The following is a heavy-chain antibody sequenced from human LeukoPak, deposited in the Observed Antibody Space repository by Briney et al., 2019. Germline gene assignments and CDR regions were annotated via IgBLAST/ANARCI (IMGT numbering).Heavy chain of an antibody. V-gene: IGHV3-9*01. D-gene: IGHD5-18*01. CDR3: AKDKSRDTAMVTD. CDR2: ISWNSGSI. CDR1: GFTFDDYA. Sequence: GGSLRLSCAASGFTFDDYAMHWARQAPGKGLEWVSGISWNSGSIGYADSVKGRFTISRDNAKNSLYLQMNSLRAEDTALYYCAKDKSRDTAMVTDWGQGTLVTVSS. J-gene: IGHJ4*02.